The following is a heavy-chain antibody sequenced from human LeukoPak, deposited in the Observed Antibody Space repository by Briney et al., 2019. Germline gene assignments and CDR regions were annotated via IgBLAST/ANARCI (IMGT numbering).Heavy chain of an antibody. CDR3: ARGDYGVDH. Sequence: PSETLSLTCTVSGGSISYSYWTWVRQPPGKGLEWIGYIYYIGTTNYNPSLKSRVTISLDTSKNQFSLKLSSVTAADTAVYYCARGDYGVDHWGQGTLVTVSS. D-gene: IGHD4-17*01. J-gene: IGHJ4*02. V-gene: IGHV4-59*01. CDR2: IYYIGTT. CDR1: GGSISYSY.